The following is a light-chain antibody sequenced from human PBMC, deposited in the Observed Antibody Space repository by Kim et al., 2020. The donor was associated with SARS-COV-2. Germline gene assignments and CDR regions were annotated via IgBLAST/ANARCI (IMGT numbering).Light chain of an antibody. Sequence: LGQTDRLTCQGDILRNYYATWYQRRPGQAPVLVLYGKYNRPSGIPDRFSGSASGNTASLTITGAQAEDEADYYCNSRDSSGDHVVFGGGTQLTIL. CDR1: ILRNYY. J-gene: IGLJ3*02. CDR2: GKY. CDR3: NSRDSSGDHVV. V-gene: IGLV3-19*01.